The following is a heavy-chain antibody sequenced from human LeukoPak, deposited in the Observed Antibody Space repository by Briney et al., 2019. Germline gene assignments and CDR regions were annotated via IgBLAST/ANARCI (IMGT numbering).Heavy chain of an antibody. CDR1: AFTFSDAW. D-gene: IGHD3-10*01. CDR2: IKSKTDGGTT. CDR3: ARDYYGSGSQH. V-gene: IGHV3-15*01. Sequence: GGSLRLSCAASAFTFSDAWMTWVRQAPGKGLEWVGRIKSKTDGGTTEYAAPVKGRFTISRDDSKNTLYLQMNSLKTEDTAVYYCARDYYGSGSQHWGQGTLVTVSS. J-gene: IGHJ4*02.